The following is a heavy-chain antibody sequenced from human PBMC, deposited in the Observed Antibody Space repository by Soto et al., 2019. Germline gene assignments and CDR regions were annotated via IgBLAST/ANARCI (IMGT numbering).Heavy chain of an antibody. V-gene: IGHV4-39*02. CDR2: IHSSGGT. J-gene: IGHJ4*02. D-gene: IGHD2-15*01. CDR1: GASIKIRNYF. CDR3: GRLAEAATGHTDFDF. Sequence: SETLSLTCTVSGASIKIRNYFWGWIRQPPGKGLEFVGSIHSSGGTYYNPSLKSRVTVSVDLSNSHFSLSLKSLTATDTAVYYCGRLAEAATGHTDFDFWGQGTLVTVSS.